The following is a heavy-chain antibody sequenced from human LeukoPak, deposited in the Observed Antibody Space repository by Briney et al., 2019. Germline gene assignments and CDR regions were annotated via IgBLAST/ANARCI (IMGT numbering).Heavy chain of an antibody. CDR1: GFTFSSYG. V-gene: IGHV3-33*01. Sequence: GGSLRLSCVASGFTFSSYGMHWVRQAPGKGLEWVAVIWYDGSNKYYADSVKGRFTISRDNSKNTLYLQMNSLRAEDTAVYYCARDRGAQTRYNWNDRGSAFDIWGQGTMVTVSS. CDR3: ARDRGAQTRYNWNDRGSAFDI. CDR2: IWYDGSNK. D-gene: IGHD1-1*01. J-gene: IGHJ3*02.